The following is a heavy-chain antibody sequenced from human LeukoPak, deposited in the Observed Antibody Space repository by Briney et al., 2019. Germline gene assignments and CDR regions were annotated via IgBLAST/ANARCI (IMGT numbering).Heavy chain of an antibody. V-gene: IGHV1-8*01. CDR3: ARFKGRKPTLDY. CDR2: MNPNSGNT. CDR1: GYTFTSYD. Sequence: ASVKVSCKASGYTFTSYDINWVRQATGQGLEWMGWMNPNSGNTGYAQKFQGRVTMTRNTSISTAYMELSSLRSEDTAVYYCARFKGRKPTLDYWGQGTLVTVSS. J-gene: IGHJ4*02.